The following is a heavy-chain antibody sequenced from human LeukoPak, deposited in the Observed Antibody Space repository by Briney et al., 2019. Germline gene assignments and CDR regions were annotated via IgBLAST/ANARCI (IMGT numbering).Heavy chain of an antibody. CDR3: AKDYLEWLSRYNWFDH. V-gene: IGHV4-61*02. CDR1: GGSISSGSYY. Sequence: SQTLSLTCTVSGGSISSGSYYWSWIRHPPGKEREGIGRIYTSGSTNYNPSLKRRVTISVDTSKNPFSLKLSSVPAADTAVYSCAKDYLEWLSRYNWFDHWDQGTLVTVSS. CDR2: IYTSGST. J-gene: IGHJ5*02. D-gene: IGHD3-3*01.